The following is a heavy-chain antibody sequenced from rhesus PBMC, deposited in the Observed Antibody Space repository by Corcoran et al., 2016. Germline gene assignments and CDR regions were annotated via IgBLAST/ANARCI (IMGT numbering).Heavy chain of an antibody. CDR2: TYGSGSSP. J-gene: IGHJ4*01. CDR3: ASDRGDASGVFDY. CDR1: GGSISSSY. Sequence: QLQLQESGPGLVKPSETLSVTCAVSGGSISSSYWSWIRQAPGKGLELIGYTYGSGSSPNYHPSLKSRVTLSVDTSKHQLSLTVSSVTAADTAVYYCASDRGDASGVFDYWGQGVLVTVSS. D-gene: IGHD2-39*02. V-gene: IGHV4-169*02.